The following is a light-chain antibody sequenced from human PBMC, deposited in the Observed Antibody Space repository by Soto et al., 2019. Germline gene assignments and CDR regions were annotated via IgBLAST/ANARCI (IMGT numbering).Light chain of an antibody. CDR2: KTD. CDR1: RSNIGVNY. V-gene: IGLV1-47*01. Sequence: QSVLTQPPSASGTPGQRVVISCSGSRSNIGVNYVYWYQHIPTTAPKLLIHKTDQRPSGVPERFSASKSGTSASLTITGLRPEDEADYYCAAWDDTLSGLWLFGGGTKLTVL. J-gene: IGLJ3*02. CDR3: AAWDDTLSGLWL.